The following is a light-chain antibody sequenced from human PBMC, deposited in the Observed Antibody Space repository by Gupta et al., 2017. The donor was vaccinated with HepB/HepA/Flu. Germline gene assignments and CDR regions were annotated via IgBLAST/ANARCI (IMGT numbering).Light chain of an antibody. CDR1: QSVSSSY. CDR3: QQMGT. Sequence: EMVLTQSPGTLSLSPGARATLSCRASQSVSSSYLAWYQQKPGQAPRLLIYGASSRATGIPDRFSGSGSGTDFTLTISRLGPEDFAVYYCQQMGTFGQGTKVEIK. CDR2: GAS. J-gene: IGKJ1*01. V-gene: IGKV3-20*01.